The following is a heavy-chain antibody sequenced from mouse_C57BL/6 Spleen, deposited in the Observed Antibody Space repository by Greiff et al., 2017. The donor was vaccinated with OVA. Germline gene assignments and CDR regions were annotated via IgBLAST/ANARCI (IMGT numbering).Heavy chain of an antibody. J-gene: IGHJ2*01. CDR3: ARTGGSGDY. CDR2: IYPGSGNT. D-gene: IGHD6-1*01. Sequence: QVHVKQSGAELVRPGASVKLSCKASGYTFTDYYINWVKQRPGQGLEWIARIYPGSGNTYYNEKFKGKATLTAEKSSSTAYMQLSSLTSEDSAVYFCARTGGSGDYWGQGTTLTVSS. CDR1: GYTFTDYY. V-gene: IGHV1-76*01.